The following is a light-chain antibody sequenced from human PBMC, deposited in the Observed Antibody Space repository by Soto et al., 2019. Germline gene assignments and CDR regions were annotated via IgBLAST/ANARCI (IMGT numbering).Light chain of an antibody. V-gene: IGKV3-20*01. Sequence: ESLLTQSPGTLSLSPGERATLSCRASQTVISRYLTWYQQKPGQAPRLLIIGASIRATGIPDRFSSSGSGTDFTLTISRLQPEDSAVYYCQHFRDSPPAFTFGQGTKLEI. J-gene: IGKJ2*01. CDR1: QTVISRY. CDR2: GAS. CDR3: QHFRDSPPAFT.